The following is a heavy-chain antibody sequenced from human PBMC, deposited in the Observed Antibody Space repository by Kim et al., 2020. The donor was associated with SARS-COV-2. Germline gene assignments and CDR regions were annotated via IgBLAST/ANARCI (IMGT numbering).Heavy chain of an antibody. J-gene: IGHJ4*02. CDR2: I. CDR3: ARDGVTVLFDD. Sequence: IYYADSVKGRFTISRDNAKNSLYLQMNSLRAEDTAVYYCARDGVTVLFDDWGQGTLVTVSS. D-gene: IGHD3-16*02. V-gene: IGHV3-21*01.